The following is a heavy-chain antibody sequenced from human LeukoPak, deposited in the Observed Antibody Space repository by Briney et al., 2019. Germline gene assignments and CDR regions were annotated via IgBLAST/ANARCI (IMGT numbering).Heavy chain of an antibody. V-gene: IGHV4-34*01. CDR3: AKVILTPQTPYNWFDP. CDR1: GGSFNGYY. J-gene: IGHJ5*02. CDR2: INHSGST. D-gene: IGHD2-21*01. Sequence: PSETLSLTCAVYGGSFNGYYWSWIRQPPGKGLEWIGEINHSGSTYYNPSLKSRVTISVDTSKNQFSLKLSSVTAADTAVYYCAKVILTPQTPYNWFDPWGQGTLVTVSS.